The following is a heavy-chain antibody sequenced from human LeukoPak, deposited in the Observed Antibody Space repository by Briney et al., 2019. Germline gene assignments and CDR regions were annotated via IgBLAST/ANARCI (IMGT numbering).Heavy chain of an antibody. CDR3: ARQTRGYSYGFDY. J-gene: IGHJ4*02. CDR2: IYPGDSDT. D-gene: IGHD5-18*01. Sequence: GESLKISCKGSGYSFTNYWIGWVRQMPGKGLEWMGIIYPGDSDTRYSPSFQGQVTISADKSIGTAYLQWGSLKASDTAMYYCARQTRGYSYGFDYWGQGTLVTVSS. V-gene: IGHV5-51*01. CDR1: GYSFTNYW.